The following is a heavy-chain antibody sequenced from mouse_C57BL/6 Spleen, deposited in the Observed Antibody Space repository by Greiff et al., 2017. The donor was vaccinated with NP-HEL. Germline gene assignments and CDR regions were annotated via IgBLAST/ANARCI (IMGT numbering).Heavy chain of an antibody. CDR1: GFSLTSYG. CDR2: IWRGGST. D-gene: IGHD2-3*01. J-gene: IGHJ3*01. Sequence: VKLMESGPGLVQPSQSLSITCTVSGFSLTSYGVHWVRQSPGKGLEWLGVIWRGGSTDYNAAFMSRLSITKDNSKSQVFFKMNSLQADDTAIYYCAKEGVYDNEGFAYWGQGTLVTVSA. V-gene: IGHV2-5*01. CDR3: AKEGVYDNEGFAY.